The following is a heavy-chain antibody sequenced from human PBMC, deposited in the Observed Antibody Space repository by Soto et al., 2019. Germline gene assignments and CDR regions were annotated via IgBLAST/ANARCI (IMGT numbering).Heavy chain of an antibody. J-gene: IGHJ5*02. CDR3: ARDLEAYCGGDCPEWFDP. CDR1: GFTFSSYG. V-gene: IGHV3-33*01. D-gene: IGHD2-21*02. CDR2: IWYDGSNK. Sequence: PRGSLRLSCAASGFTFSSYGMHWVRQAPGKGLEWVAVIWYDGSNKYYADSVKGRFTISRDNSKNTLYLQMNSLRAEDTAVYYCARDLEAYCGGDCPEWFDPWGQGTLVTVSS.